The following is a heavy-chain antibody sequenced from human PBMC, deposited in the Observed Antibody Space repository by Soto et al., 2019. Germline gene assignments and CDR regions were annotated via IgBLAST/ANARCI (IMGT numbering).Heavy chain of an antibody. CDR1: GYTFTSYG. J-gene: IGHJ6*02. V-gene: IGHV1-18*01. D-gene: IGHD2-2*01. CDR2: ISAYNGNT. CDR3: TRERIVVVPGHYYYYRMDV. Sequence: QVQLVQSGAEVKKPGASVKVSCKASGYTFTSYGISWVRQAPGQGLEWMGWISAYNGNTNYAQKLQGRVTMTTDTSTSTPYIELRSLRSDDTAVYYCTRERIVVVPGHYYYYRMDVWGQGTTVTVSS.